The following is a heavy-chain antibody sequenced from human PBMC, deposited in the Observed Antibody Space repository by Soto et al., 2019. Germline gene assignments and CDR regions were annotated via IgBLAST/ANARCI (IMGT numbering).Heavy chain of an antibody. Sequence: SETLSLTCAVYGGSFSGYYWSWIRQSPGKGLEWIAEITDRGSTNYNPSLKSRVTISVDTSKNQFSLKMTSVTAADTAVYYCARGVVRRVVIQYTSFFDYWGLGTPVTVSS. D-gene: IGHD3-10*01. CDR2: ITDRGST. J-gene: IGHJ4*02. V-gene: IGHV4-34*01. CDR3: ARGVVRRVVIQYTSFFDY. CDR1: GGSFSGYY.